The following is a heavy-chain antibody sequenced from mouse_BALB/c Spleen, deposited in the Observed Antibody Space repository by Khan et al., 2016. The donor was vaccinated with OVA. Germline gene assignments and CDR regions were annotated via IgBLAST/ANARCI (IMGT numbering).Heavy chain of an antibody. Sequence: EVQLQESGPELVKPGASVKISCKASGYSFTGYFMNWVMQSHGKSLEWIGRINPHIGETFYNQKFRDKVTLTVDESSSTAHMELRSLASEDSAVYYCARTYGSDFDYWGQGTTLTVSS. CDR3: ARTYGSDFDY. CDR2: INPHIGET. D-gene: IGHD1-1*01. J-gene: IGHJ2*01. V-gene: IGHV1-20*02. CDR1: GYSFTGYF.